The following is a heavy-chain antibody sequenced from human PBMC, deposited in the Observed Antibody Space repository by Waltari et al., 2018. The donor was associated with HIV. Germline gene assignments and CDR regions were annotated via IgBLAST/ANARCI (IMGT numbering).Heavy chain of an antibody. Sequence: QVQLVQSGAEVKKPGASVKVSCKASGYTFTAYYMHWVRQAPGQGLEWMGWFNPNSGGTNYAQKFEGRVTLTLDTSITTAYMELSSLRSDDTAVYYCARGLSGSYHSCFGYWGQGTLVTVSS. CDR3: ARGLSGSYHSCFGY. J-gene: IGHJ4*02. CDR2: FNPNSGGT. CDR1: GYTFTAYY. V-gene: IGHV1-2*02. D-gene: IGHD3-10*01.